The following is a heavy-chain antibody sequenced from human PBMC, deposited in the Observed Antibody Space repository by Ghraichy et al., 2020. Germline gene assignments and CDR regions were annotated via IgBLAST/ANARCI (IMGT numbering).Heavy chain of an antibody. V-gene: IGHV3-74*01. CDR3: ARVSGGAFDI. D-gene: IGHD3-16*01. CDR2: INSDGSRT. J-gene: IGHJ3*02. Sequence: GGSLRLSCAASRFTFSYYWMHWVRQAPGKGLVWVSRINSDGSRTNNADSVKGRFTISRDNAKNTLYLQMNSLRAEDTAVYYCARVSGGAFDIWGQGTMVTVSS. CDR1: RFTFSYYW.